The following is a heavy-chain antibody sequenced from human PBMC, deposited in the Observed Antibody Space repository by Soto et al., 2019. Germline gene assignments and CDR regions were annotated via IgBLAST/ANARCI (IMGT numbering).Heavy chain of an antibody. CDR1: GFTFSNAW. Sequence: EVQVVESGGGLVKPGGSLRLSCAASGFTFSNAWMSWVRLAPGKGLEWVGRIKSKTDGGTTDYVAPVKGRFTISSDDSQGTLYLQMNSLKTADTAVYYCTSSGYSYAYFRNWGQGTLVTVSS. J-gene: IGHJ4*02. D-gene: IGHD5-18*01. CDR3: TSSGYSYAYFRN. V-gene: IGHV3-15*01. CDR2: IKSKTDGGTT.